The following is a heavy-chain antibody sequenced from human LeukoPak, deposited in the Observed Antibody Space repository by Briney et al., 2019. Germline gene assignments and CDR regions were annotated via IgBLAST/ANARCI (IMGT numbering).Heavy chain of an antibody. Sequence: PGRSLRLSCAASGFTFSDYGMHWVRQAPGKGLEWVAVISYDGTKKYYAESLKGRLTISRDNSKNTLYLQMNSLRAEDTATYFCAKWMGSDYYIQYWGQGTLVTVSS. V-gene: IGHV3-30*18. J-gene: IGHJ1*01. CDR2: ISYDGTKK. CDR1: GFTFSDYG. D-gene: IGHD1-26*01. CDR3: AKWMGSDYYIQY.